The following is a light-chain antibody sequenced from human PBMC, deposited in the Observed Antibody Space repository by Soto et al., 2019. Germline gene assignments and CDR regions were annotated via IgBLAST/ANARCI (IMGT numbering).Light chain of an antibody. CDR3: AAWDNSLTCFYD. V-gene: IGLV1-44*01. CDR1: NSNIGSHT. CDR2: SNN. Sequence: SVLTQPPSASGTPGHRVTMSCSGCNSNIGSHTVNCYQHLPGTAPTLLIFSNNQRPSGVPARFSGSKSGTSASLAISGLQSGDEGDYYCAAWDNSLTCFYDYATGTKVTV. J-gene: IGLJ1*01.